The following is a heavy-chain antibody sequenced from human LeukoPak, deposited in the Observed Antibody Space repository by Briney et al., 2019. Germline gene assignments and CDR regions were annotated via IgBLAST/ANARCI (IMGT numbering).Heavy chain of an antibody. CDR2: MFYTGST. V-gene: IGHV4-59*01. J-gene: IGHJ6*02. CDR1: GGSISTYY. Sequence: SETLSLTCTVSGGSISTYYWSWIRQPPGKGLDWIGYMFYTGSTNYNPSLKSRVTISLATSKNQFSLKLSSVTAADTAVYYCARVSVVYGMDVWGRGTTVTVSS. CDR3: ARVSVVYGMDV.